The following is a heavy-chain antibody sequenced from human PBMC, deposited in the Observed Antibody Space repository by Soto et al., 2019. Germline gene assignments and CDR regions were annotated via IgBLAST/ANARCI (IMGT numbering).Heavy chain of an antibody. CDR3: ARGGPPTVRSQIFDL. CDR2: IRQDGSEK. CDR1: GFTFSNYW. V-gene: IGHV3-7*01. D-gene: IGHD4-17*01. J-gene: IGHJ4*02. Sequence: HPGGSLRLSCAASGFTFSNYWMTWVRQAPGKGLEWVANIRQDGSEKYYVDSVKGRFTISRDDAKNSLFLQMNSLRAEDTAVYYCARGGPPTVRSQIFDLWGQGTLVTVSS.